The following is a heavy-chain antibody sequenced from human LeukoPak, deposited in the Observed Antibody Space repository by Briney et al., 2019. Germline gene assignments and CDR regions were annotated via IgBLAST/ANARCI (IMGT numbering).Heavy chain of an antibody. V-gene: IGHV1-2*02. CDR1: GYTFTGNY. J-gene: IGHJ3*02. Sequence: ASVKVSCKASGYTFTGNYMHWVRQAPGQGLEWMGWINPNSGGTNYAQKFQGRVTMTRDTSIGTAYMELNRLRSDDTAVYYCARVPRVLLWFGELPGAFDIWGQGTMVTVSS. D-gene: IGHD3-10*01. CDR3: ARVPRVLLWFGELPGAFDI. CDR2: INPNSGGT.